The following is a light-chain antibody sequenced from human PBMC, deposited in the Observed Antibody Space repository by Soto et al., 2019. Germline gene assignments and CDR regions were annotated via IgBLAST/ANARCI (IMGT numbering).Light chain of an antibody. V-gene: IGKV3-20*01. Sequence: EIVMTQSPATLSLSAGEIGTLSCRASQRIANNHFAWYQQKPGQAPRLLIYNTHSRATGIPDRFSGSGSGTDFTLTISRLEPEDFAVYYCQHYGSSQTFGQGTKVDI. J-gene: IGKJ1*01. CDR2: NTH. CDR1: QRIANNH. CDR3: QHYGSSQT.